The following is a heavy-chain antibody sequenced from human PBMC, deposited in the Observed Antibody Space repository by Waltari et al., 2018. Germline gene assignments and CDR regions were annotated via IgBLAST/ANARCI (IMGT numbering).Heavy chain of an antibody. CDR2: INSDGTDT. CDR3: ARDGVAGRPIDS. V-gene: IGHV3-74*01. CDR1: GFLFRSYW. J-gene: IGHJ4*02. Sequence: EVRLMESGGGLVHPGGSMGLSCAASGFLFRSYWMHWVRLIPGKGLVWIARINSDGTDTIYADSVKGRFTISRDNAKNTLFLQMNNLRLEDTSVYYCARDGVAGRPIDSWGQGSLVTVSS. D-gene: IGHD2-8*01.